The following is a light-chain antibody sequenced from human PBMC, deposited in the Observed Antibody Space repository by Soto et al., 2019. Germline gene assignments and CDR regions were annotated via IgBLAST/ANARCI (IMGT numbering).Light chain of an antibody. J-gene: IGKJ4*01. Sequence: DIQMTQSPSTLSGSVGDRVTITCRASQTISSWLAWYQQKPGKAPKLLIYKASTLKSGVPSRFSGSGSGTEFTLTISSLQPEDFATYYCQQLNSYLLTFGQGTKVDIK. CDR3: QQLNSYLLT. CDR2: KAS. V-gene: IGKV1-5*03. CDR1: QTISSW.